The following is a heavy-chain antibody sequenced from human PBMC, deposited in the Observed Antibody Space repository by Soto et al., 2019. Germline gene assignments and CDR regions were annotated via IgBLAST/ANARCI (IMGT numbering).Heavy chain of an antibody. CDR1: GYTFTGYY. J-gene: IGHJ6*02. Sequence: ASVKVSCKASGYTFTGYYMHWVRQAPGQGLEWMGWINPNSGGTNYAQKFQGRVTMTRDTSISTAYMELSRLRSDDTAVYYCAREGYSYPDGNYYYYGMDVWGQGTTVTVSS. CDR2: INPNSGGT. D-gene: IGHD5-18*01. CDR3: AREGYSYPDGNYYYYGMDV. V-gene: IGHV1-2*02.